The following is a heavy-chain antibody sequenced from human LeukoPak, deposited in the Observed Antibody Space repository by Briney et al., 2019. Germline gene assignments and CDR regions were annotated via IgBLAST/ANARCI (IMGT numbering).Heavy chain of an antibody. CDR3: AGSLLAPPVVPAAIPPNFDY. J-gene: IGHJ4*02. Sequence: ASVKVSCKASGGTFSSYAISWVRQAPGQGLEWMGGIIPIFGTANYAQKFQGRVTITADESTSTAYMELSSLRSEDTAVYYCAGSLLAPPVVPAAIPPNFDYWGQGTLVTVSS. CDR1: GGTFSSYA. V-gene: IGHV1-69*01. D-gene: IGHD2-2*01. CDR2: IIPIFGTA.